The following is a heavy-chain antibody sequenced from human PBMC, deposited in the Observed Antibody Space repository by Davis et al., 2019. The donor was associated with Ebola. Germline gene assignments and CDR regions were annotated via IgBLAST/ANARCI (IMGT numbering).Heavy chain of an antibody. Sequence: PGGSLRLSCTVSGYSISSDYYWGWIRQPPGKGLEWIGSIYHRGRTYYNPSLQGRVTMSVDTSKNQFSLKLTSLTAADTAVYYCARQGGDIPLVAAADWFDPWGQGTLVTASS. CDR2: IYHRGRT. J-gene: IGHJ5*02. CDR3: ARQGGDIPLVAAADWFDP. CDR1: GYSISSDYY. V-gene: IGHV4-38-2*02. D-gene: IGHD2-15*01.